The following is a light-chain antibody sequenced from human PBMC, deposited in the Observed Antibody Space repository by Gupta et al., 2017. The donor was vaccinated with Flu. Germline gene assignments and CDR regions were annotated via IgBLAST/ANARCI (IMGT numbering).Light chain of an antibody. CDR3: QQRSNWPPALT. J-gene: IGKJ4*01. CDR1: QSVSSY. CDR2: DAS. Sequence: RVTLSCRASQSVSSYLAWYQQKPGQTPRLLIYDASKRATGIPARFSGSGSGTDFTLTISSLEPEDFAIYYCQQRSNWPPALTFGGGTKVEIK. V-gene: IGKV3-11*01.